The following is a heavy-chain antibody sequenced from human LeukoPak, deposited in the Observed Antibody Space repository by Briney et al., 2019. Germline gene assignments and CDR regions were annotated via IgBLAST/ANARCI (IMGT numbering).Heavy chain of an antibody. CDR2: INHSGRT. Sequence: SETLSLTCAVYGGSFSGYYWSWIRQPPGKGLEWIGEINHSGRTNYNPSLKSRVTISVDTSKNQFSLKLSSVTAADTAVYYCARDGASRFYDSSGSYAFDIWGQGTMVTVSS. J-gene: IGHJ3*02. V-gene: IGHV4-34*01. CDR1: GGSFSGYY. D-gene: IGHD3-22*01. CDR3: ARDGASRFYDSSGSYAFDI.